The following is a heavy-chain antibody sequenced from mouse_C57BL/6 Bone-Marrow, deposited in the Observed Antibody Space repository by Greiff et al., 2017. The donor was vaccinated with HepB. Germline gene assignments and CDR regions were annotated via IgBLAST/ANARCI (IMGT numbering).Heavy chain of an antibody. CDR2: IYPGSGST. Sequence: VKLQQPGAELVKPGASVKMSCKASGYTFTSYWITWVKQRPGQGLEWIGDIYPGSGSTNYNEKFKSKATLTVDTSSSTAYMQLSSLTSEDSAVYYCARGRLLRAWFAYWGQGTLVTVSA. CDR1: GYTFTSYW. CDR3: ARGRLLRAWFAY. J-gene: IGHJ3*01. D-gene: IGHD2-3*01. V-gene: IGHV1-55*01.